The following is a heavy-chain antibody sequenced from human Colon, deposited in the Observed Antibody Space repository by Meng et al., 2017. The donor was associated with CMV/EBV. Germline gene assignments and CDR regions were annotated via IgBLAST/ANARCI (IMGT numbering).Heavy chain of an antibody. J-gene: IGHJ6*02. Sequence: HWVRQAPGKGLEWVAVISYDGSGEYYADSVKGRFTISRDNSKNTLYLQMISLRAEDTAVYYCARDIGRYCTGGTCYARPYLYDLDVWGQGTTVTVSS. D-gene: IGHD2-15*01. V-gene: IGHV3-30-3*01. CDR3: ARDIGRYCTGGTCYARPYLYDLDV. CDR2: ISYDGSGE.